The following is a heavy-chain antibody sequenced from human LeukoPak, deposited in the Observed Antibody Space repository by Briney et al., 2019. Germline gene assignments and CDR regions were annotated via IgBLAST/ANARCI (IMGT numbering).Heavy chain of an antibody. CDR1: GFTFDDYA. CDR3: AKDMTGPDDS. CDR2: ISWNSGSI. Sequence: GRSLRLSCAASGFTFDDYAMHWVRQAPGKGLEWVSGISWNSGSIGYADSVKGRFTISRDNAQNTLFLQMTSLRVEDTAVYYCAKDMTGPDDSWGPGTLVTVSS. V-gene: IGHV3-9*01. J-gene: IGHJ4*02.